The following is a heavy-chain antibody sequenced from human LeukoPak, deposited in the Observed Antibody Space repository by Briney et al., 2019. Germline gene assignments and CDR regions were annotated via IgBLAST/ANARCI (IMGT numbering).Heavy chain of an antibody. J-gene: IGHJ4*02. CDR1: GGSISSYY. D-gene: IGHD6-13*01. Sequence: SETLSLTCTVSGGSISSYYWSWIRQPPGKGLDWIGYIYYSGSTNYNPSLKSRVTISVDTSKNQFSLKLSSVTAADTAVYYCASSIAAAGMTLDFDYWGQGTLVTVSS. CDR3: ASSIAAAGMTLDFDY. V-gene: IGHV4-59*01. CDR2: IYYSGST.